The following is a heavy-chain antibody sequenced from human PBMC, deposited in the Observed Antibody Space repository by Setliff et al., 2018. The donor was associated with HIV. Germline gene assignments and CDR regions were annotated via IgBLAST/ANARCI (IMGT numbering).Heavy chain of an antibody. CDR3: ARARRDSYDRGRRNHYDIDV. CDR1: GYTFSSYD. J-gene: IGHJ6*03. Sequence: AASVKVSCKASGYTFSSYDINWVRQATGQGLEWMGWMNPNSGNTGYAQKVQGRVTMTRDTSISTAYMELNNLKFEDTAVYYCARARRDSYDRGRRNHYDIDVWGKGTTVTVSS. CDR2: MNPNSGNT. V-gene: IGHV1-8*02. D-gene: IGHD3-22*01.